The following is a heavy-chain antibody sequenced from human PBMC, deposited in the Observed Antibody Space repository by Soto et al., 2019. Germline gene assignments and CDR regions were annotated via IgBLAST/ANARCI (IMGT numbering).Heavy chain of an antibody. V-gene: IGHV3-23*01. CDR2: ISSGGGYT. Sequence: GGSLRLSCAASGFTFSNCAMIWVRQASGKGLEWVSGISSGGGYTYYADSVKGRFTISRDNSKNMLYVQMDSLRAEDTAVYYCAKAVQSCSGGACYSSTDYWGQGTLVTVSS. CDR3: AKAVQSCSGGACYSSTDY. CDR1: GFTFSNCA. J-gene: IGHJ4*02. D-gene: IGHD2-15*01.